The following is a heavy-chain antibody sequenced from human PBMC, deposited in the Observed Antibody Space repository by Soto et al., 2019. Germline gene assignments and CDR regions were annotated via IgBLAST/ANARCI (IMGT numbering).Heavy chain of an antibody. D-gene: IGHD2-15*01. CDR1: GSTFTGSY. V-gene: IGHV1-2*02. CDR3: ARGIPLHYFVVVVAAAQDYYYGMDV. CDR2: INPNSGGT. J-gene: IGHJ6*02. Sequence: GASLRVSCKASGSTFTGSYMHWVRQAPGQGLEWMGWINPNSGGTNYAQKFQGRVTMTRDTSISTAYMELSRLRSDDTAVYYCARGIPLHYFVVVVAAAQDYYYGMDVWGQGTTVTVSS.